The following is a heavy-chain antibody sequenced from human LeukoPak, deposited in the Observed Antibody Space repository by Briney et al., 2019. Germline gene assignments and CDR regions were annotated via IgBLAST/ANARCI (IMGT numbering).Heavy chain of an antibody. D-gene: IGHD3-22*01. Sequence: GGSLRLSCVASGFTFSDYYMTWIRQAPGKGLEWVSAISGSGGSTYYADSVKGRFTISRDNSKNTLYLQMNSLRAEDTAVYYCAKDHYYDSSGYYTTYFDYWGQGTLVTVSS. J-gene: IGHJ4*02. V-gene: IGHV3-23*01. CDR1: GFTFSDYY. CDR2: ISGSGGST. CDR3: AKDHYYDSSGYYTTYFDY.